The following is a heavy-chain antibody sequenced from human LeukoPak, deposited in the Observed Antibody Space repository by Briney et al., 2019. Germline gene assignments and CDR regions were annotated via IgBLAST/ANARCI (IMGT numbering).Heavy chain of an antibody. CDR2: ISSSSSYI. D-gene: IGHD6-13*01. CDR1: GFTFSSYS. Sequence: GGSLRLSCAASGFTFSSYSMNWVRQAPGKGLEWVSSISSSSSYIYYADSVKGRFTISRDNAKNSLYLQMNSLRAEDTAVYYCARMKGIAAASSNSHYWGQGTLVTVSS. J-gene: IGHJ4*02. V-gene: IGHV3-21*01. CDR3: ARMKGIAAASSNSHY.